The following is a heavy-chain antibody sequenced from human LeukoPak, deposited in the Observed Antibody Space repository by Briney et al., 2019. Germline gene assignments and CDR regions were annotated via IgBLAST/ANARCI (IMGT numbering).Heavy chain of an antibody. J-gene: IGHJ5*02. CDR3: ARDNSGSDRFDP. Sequence: ASVKVSCKASGYTFTGYYMHWVRQAPGQGLEWMGWINPNSGGTNYAQKFQGRVTMTRDTSISTAYMELSRLRSDDTAVYYCARDNSGSDRFDPWGQGTLVTVSS. CDR1: GYTFTGYY. D-gene: IGHD1-26*01. V-gene: IGHV1-2*02. CDR2: INPNSGGT.